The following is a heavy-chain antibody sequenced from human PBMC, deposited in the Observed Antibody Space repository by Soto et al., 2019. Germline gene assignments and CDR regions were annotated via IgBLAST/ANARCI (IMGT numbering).Heavy chain of an antibody. CDR1: GGTFSSYA. CDR2: IIPIFGTA. Sequence: SVKVSCKASGGTFSSYAISGVRQAPGQGLEWMGGIIPIFGTANYAQKFQGRVTSTADEATSTAYMELRSLTSEDPALYYCAALPGDRYYGMDVWRQGTTVTVSS. V-gene: IGHV1-69*13. J-gene: IGHJ6*02. CDR3: AALPGDRYYGMDV. D-gene: IGHD2-21*01.